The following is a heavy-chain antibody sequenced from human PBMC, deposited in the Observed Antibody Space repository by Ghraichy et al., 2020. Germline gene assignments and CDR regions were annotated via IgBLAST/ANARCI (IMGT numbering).Heavy chain of an antibody. CDR2: IIPIFDTR. J-gene: IGHJ3*02. Sequence: SVKVSCKASGATFSTYPLFWVLQAPGQGLKWMGGIIPIFDTRNYAQKFQGRVTITADESTSTSYMELSSLRSDDTAVYYCARDIEPSNYGDYVAFEIWGFGSMDAISS. CDR3: ARDIEPSNYGDYVAFEI. CDR1: GATFSTYP. V-gene: IGHV1-69*13. D-gene: IGHD4-17*01.